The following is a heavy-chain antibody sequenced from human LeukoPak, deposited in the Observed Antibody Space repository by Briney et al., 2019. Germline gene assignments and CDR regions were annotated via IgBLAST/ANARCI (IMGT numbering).Heavy chain of an antibody. V-gene: IGHV1-69*13. CDR2: IIPVFGTA. J-gene: IGHJ3*02. Sequence: GASVKVSCKASGGTFSSYAISWVRQAPGQGLEWMGGIIPVFGTANYAQKFQGGVTITADESTSTAYMELSSLRSEDTAVYYCARDRVVGLGIDNAFDIWGHGTMVTVSS. CDR1: GGTFSSYA. D-gene: IGHD2-15*01. CDR3: ARDRVVGLGIDNAFDI.